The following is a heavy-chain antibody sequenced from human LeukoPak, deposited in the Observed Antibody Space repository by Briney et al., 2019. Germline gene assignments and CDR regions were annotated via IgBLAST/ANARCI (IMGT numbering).Heavy chain of an antibody. D-gene: IGHD7-27*01. CDR1: GYTFTSYD. CDR2: MNPNSGNT. CDR3: ARAPVGNYNYYYYMDV. J-gene: IGHJ6*03. V-gene: IGHV1-8*03. Sequence: ASVKVSCKASGYTFTSYDINWVRQATGQGLEWMGWMNPNSGNTGYAQKFQGRVTITRNTSISTAYMELSSLRSEDTAVYYCARAPVGNYNYYYYMDVWGKGTTVTVSS.